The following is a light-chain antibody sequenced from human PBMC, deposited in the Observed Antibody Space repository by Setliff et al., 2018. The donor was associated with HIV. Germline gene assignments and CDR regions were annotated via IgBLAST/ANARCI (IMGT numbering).Light chain of an antibody. CDR2: AVS. J-gene: IGLJ3*02. V-gene: IGLV2-14*01. CDR3: TSYTSSSTLV. Sequence: SVLTQPASVSGSPGQSITISCTGTSSDVGGYNYVCWYQQHPGKAPKLMIYAVSNRPSGVSNRFSGSKSGNTASLTISGLQAEDEADYYCTSYTSSSTLVFGGGTKVTVL. CDR1: SSDVGGYNY.